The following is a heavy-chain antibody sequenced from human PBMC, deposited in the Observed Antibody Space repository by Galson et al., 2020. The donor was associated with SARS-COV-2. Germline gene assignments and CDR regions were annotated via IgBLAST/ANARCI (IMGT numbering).Heavy chain of an antibody. CDR2: ISFDGTNT. J-gene: IGHJ4*02. V-gene: IGHV3-30*04. CDR3: VTDEGAYGGNFFGD. CDR1: GFTYGSHA. D-gene: IGHD4-17*01. Sequence: LSLTCAVSGFTYGSHAMHWVRQTPGKGLEWVAVISFDGTNTYYAGSVRGRFTISRDNSRNTLSLQMNSLEDSALYYCVTDEGAYGGNFFGDWGQGTLVTVSS.